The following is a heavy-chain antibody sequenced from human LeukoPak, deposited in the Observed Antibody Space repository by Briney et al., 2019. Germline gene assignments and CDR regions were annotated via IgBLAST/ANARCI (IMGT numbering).Heavy chain of an antibody. V-gene: IGHV4-4*07. J-gene: IGHJ4*02. CDR3: ARDWLDSSGWHHDY. CDR1: GGSISSYY. CDR2: LYTSGST. Sequence: SETLSLTCTVSGGSISSYYLSWIRRPAGKGLEWIGRLYTSGSTNYNPSLKSRVTMSVDTSKNQFSLKLSSVSAADTAVYYCARDWLDSSGWHHDYWGQGTLVTVSS. D-gene: IGHD6-19*01.